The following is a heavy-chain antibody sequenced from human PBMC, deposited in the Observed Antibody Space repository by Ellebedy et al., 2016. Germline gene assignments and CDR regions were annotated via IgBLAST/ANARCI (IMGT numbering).Heavy chain of an antibody. CDR1: GFTFSSYA. CDR2: ISYDGSNK. CDR3: ASLSGSYRNY. V-gene: IGHV3-30-3*01. J-gene: IGHJ4*02. D-gene: IGHD1-26*01. Sequence: GGSLRLSXAASGFTFSSYAMHWVRQAPGKGLEWVAVISYDGSNKYYADSVKGRFTISRDNSKNTLYLQMNSLRAEDTAVYYCASLSGSYRNYWGQGTLVTVSS.